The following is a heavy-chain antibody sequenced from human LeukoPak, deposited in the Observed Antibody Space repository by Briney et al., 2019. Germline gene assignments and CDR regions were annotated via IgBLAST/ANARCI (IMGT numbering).Heavy chain of an antibody. CDR2: IRNKAYGRTT. V-gene: IGHV3-49*04. Sequence: GGSLRLSCAASGFTFGVHAMSCVREAPGKGREWGGFIRNKAYGRTTEYAPTLKGKCIIPRDDSIGVAYLQMSSLKCEDPGLYYCYRGPIYLWLYQGMDVWGQGTTVIVFS. CDR3: YRGPIYLWLYQGMDV. CDR1: GFTFGVHA. J-gene: IGHJ6*02. D-gene: IGHD5-18*01.